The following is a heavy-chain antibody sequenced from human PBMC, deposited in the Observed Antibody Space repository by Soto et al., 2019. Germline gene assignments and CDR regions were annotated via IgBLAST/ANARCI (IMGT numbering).Heavy chain of an antibody. CDR3: ARGTAFCSSTSCSELDY. Sequence: QVQLVQSGAEVKKPGASGKVSCKASGYTFTSYGITWVRQAPGEGLGGLGWISAYNGNTKYAQKIQGRVTMTTETSTSTAYMDLRSLRNDDTAVYYCARGTAFCSSTSCSELDYWGQGTLVTVSS. D-gene: IGHD2-2*01. CDR1: GYTFTSYG. J-gene: IGHJ4*02. CDR2: ISAYNGNT. V-gene: IGHV1-18*01.